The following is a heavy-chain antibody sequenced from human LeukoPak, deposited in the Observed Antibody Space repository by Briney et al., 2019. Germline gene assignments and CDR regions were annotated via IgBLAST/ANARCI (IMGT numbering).Heavy chain of an antibody. D-gene: IGHD3-9*01. CDR1: RGTFSKYA. J-gene: IGHJ4*02. V-gene: IGHV1-69*04. Sequence: SVKVSCKASRGTFSKYAISWVRQAPGQGLEWMGRIIPILNITHYAQKFQGRVTIAADKSTSTAYMELSSLRSEDTAMYYCAGYDDWAREIDYWGQGTLVTVSS. CDR3: AGYDDWAREIDY. CDR2: IIPILNIT.